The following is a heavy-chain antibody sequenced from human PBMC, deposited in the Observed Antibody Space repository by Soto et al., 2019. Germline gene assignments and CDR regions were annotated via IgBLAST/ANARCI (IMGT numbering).Heavy chain of an antibody. CDR3: TRGRGSWEVPDY. V-gene: IGHV3-23*01. CDR2: ITCTGGTT. J-gene: IGHJ4*02. CDR1: GFTFISYP. D-gene: IGHD1-26*01. Sequence: PGGSLRLSCASSGFTFISYPMTWVRQAPGKGLEWVSSITCTGGTTSYADSVKGRFTISRDNSKNTLYLQLDNLRVEDTAVYYCTRGRGSWEVPDYWGQGTLVTVSS.